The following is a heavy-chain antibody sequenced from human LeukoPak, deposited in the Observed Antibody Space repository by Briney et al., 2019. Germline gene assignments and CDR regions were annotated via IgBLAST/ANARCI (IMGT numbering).Heavy chain of an antibody. V-gene: IGHV4-39*07. D-gene: IGHD3-16*02. J-gene: IGHJ5*02. CDR3: ARDENGYVWGSFRA. Sequence: SETLSLTCTVSGGSNSSSSYYWGWIRQPPGKGLEWIGNIYYSGSTYYNPSLESRVTMSLDTSKNQFSLKLSSVTAADTAVYYCARDENGYVWGSFRAWGQGTLVTVSS. CDR1: GGSNSSSSYY. CDR2: IYYSGST.